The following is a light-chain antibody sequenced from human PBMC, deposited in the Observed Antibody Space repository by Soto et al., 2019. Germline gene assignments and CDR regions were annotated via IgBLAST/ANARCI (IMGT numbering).Light chain of an antibody. CDR2: GAS. CDR1: QSISSKS. CDR3: QQYGSSPQT. J-gene: IGKJ1*01. Sequence: EIVLTQSPGTLSLSPGERATLSCRASQSISSKSLAWYQQKAGQAPRLLIYGASSRDTGIPDRFIGSGSGTDFTLTISRLEPEDVAVYYCQQYGSSPQTFGQGTNVEIK. V-gene: IGKV3-20*01.